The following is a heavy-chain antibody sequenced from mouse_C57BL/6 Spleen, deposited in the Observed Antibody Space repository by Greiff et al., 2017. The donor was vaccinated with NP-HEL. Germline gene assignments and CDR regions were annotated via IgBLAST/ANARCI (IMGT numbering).Heavy chain of an antibody. J-gene: IGHJ1*03. CDR3: ANPPHYYGSSPWYFDV. CDR1: GYTFTSYW. CDR2: IHPSDSDT. D-gene: IGHD1-1*01. Sequence: QVQLQQPGAELVKPGASVKVSCKASGYTFTSYWMHWVKQRPGQGLEWIGRIHPSDSDTNYNQKFKGKATLTVDKSSSTAYMQLSSLTSEDSAVYYCANPPHYYGSSPWYFDVWGTGTTVTVSS. V-gene: IGHV1-74*01.